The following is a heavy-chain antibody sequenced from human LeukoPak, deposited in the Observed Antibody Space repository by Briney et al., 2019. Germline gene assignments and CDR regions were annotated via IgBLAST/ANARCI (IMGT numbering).Heavy chain of an antibody. J-gene: IGHJ3*02. Sequence: GGSLRLSCAASGFTFSSYSMNWVRQAPGKGLEWVSSISGSSSYIYYADSVKGRFTISRDNAKNSLYLQMNSLRAEDTAVYYCARERDSGYQYEAFDIWGQGTMVTVSS. D-gene: IGHD5-12*01. CDR1: GFTFSSYS. CDR3: ARERDSGYQYEAFDI. V-gene: IGHV3-21*01. CDR2: ISGSSSYI.